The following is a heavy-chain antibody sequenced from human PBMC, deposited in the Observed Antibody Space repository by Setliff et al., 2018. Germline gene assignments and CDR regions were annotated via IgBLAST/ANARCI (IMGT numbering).Heavy chain of an antibody. CDR2: INWNGGST. J-gene: IGHJ4*02. V-gene: IGHV3-20*04. D-gene: IGHD2-15*01. Sequence: PGGSLRLSCAASGFTFSSFWMSWVRQTPGKGLEWVSGINWNGGSTSYADSVKGRFTISRDNAKNSLYLQMNSLRVEDTAVYYCARRIKEGNHFFDYWGQGTLVTVSS. CDR3: ARRIKEGNHFFDY. CDR1: GFTFSSFW.